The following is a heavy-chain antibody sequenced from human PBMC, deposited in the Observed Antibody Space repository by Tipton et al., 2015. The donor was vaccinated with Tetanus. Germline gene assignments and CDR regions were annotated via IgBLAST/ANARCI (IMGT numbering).Heavy chain of an antibody. CDR2: ISYDETNE. J-gene: IGHJ4*02. D-gene: IGHD6-19*01. V-gene: IGHV3-30*03. Sequence: SLRLSCSVSGFTLSDFAMHWVRQAPGKGLEWVAVISYDETNEYYADSVKGRFTIFRDNAKNSLFLQMSSLRAEDTAVYYCARRSGVAALNYWGQGTLVTVSS. CDR3: ARRSGVAALNY. CDR1: GFTLSDFA.